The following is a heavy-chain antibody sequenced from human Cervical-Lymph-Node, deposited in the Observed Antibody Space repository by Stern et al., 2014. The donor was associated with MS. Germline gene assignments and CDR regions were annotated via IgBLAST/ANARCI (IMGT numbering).Heavy chain of an antibody. Sequence: VQLVESGAEVKKPGSSMNVSCKTSGGTFSSSYAITWMRKAPGQRLEWMGKIIPILGLANYAQKFQGRVTITADTSTSTTYMELSSLRSEDTAVYYCARGVVSNRAAATLHNLFDPWGQGTLVTVSS. CDR3: ARGVVSNRAAATLHNLFDP. CDR2: IIPILGLA. D-gene: IGHD2-15*01. V-gene: IGHV1-69*09. J-gene: IGHJ5*02. CDR1: GGTFSSSYA.